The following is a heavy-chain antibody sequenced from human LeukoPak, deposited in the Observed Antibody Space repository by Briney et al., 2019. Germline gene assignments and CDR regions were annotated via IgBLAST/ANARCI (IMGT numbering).Heavy chain of an antibody. CDR3: ARANEVGANVVGM. V-gene: IGHV3-48*01. CDR2: ISSSSTM. J-gene: IGHJ3*02. Sequence: GGSLRLSCAASGFTFSNYSMNWVRQAPGKGLEWVSYISSSSTMYYADSVKGRFTISRDNAKNSLYLQMNSLRAEDTAVYYCARANEVGANVVGMWGQGTMVTVSS. D-gene: IGHD1-26*01. CDR1: GFTFSNYS.